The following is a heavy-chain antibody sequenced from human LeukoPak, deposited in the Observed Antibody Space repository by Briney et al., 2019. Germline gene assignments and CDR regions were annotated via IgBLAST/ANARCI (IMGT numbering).Heavy chain of an antibody. V-gene: IGHV4-39*07. CDR2: IYYSGST. CDR3: ARDILPTIAAAVI. J-gene: IGHJ3*02. D-gene: IGHD6-13*01. CDR1: GGSISSSSYY. Sequence: PSETLSLTCTVSGGSISSSSYYWGWIRQPPGKGLEWIGSIYYSGSTYYNPSLKSRVTISVDTSKNQFSLKLSSVTAADTAVYYCARDILPTIAAAVIWGQGTMVTVSS.